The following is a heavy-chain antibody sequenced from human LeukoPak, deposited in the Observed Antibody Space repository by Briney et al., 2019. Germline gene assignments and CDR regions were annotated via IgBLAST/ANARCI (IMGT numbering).Heavy chain of an antibody. V-gene: IGHV1-18*01. D-gene: IGHD6-13*01. J-gene: IGHJ4*02. CDR1: GYTFTSYG. Sequence: ASVKVSCKASGYTFTSYGISWVRQAPGQGLEWMGWISAYNGNTNYAQKLQGGVTMTTDTSTSTAYMELRSLRSDDTAVYYCARDRRSLIAAAGTPKTPFDYWGQGTLVTVSS. CDR2: ISAYNGNT. CDR3: ARDRRSLIAAAGTPKTPFDY.